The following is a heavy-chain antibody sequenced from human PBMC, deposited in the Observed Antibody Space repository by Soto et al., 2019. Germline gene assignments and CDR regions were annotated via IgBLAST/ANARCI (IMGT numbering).Heavy chain of an antibody. D-gene: IGHD5-18*01. V-gene: IGHV4-34*01. CDR1: GGSFSGYY. CDR3: ARVGYSYGNY. J-gene: IGHJ4*02. Sequence: SETLSLTCAVYGGSFSGYYLSWIRQPPGKGLEWIGEINHSGSTNYNPSLKSRVTISVDTSKNQFSLKLSSVTAADTAVYYCARVGYSYGNYWGQGTLVTVSS. CDR2: INHSGST.